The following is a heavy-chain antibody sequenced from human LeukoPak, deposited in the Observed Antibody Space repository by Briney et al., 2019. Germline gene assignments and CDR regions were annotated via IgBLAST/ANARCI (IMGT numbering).Heavy chain of an antibody. CDR1: GGSISSYY. J-gene: IGHJ6*03. CDR3: ARVLNYYDSSGYYDDYYYYYYMDA. Sequence: PSETLSLTCTVSGGSISSYYWSWIRQPPGKGLEWIGYIYYSGSTNYNPSLKSRVTISVDTSKNQFSLKLSSVTAADTAVYYCARVLNYYDSSGYYDDYYYYYYMDAWGKGTTVTVSS. V-gene: IGHV4-59*01. CDR2: IYYSGST. D-gene: IGHD3-22*01.